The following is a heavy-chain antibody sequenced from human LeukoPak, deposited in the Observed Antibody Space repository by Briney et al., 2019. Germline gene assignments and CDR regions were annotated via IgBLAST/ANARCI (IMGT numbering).Heavy chain of an antibody. V-gene: IGHV4-4*07. D-gene: IGHD4-23*01. CDR1: GGSISSYY. CDR2: IYTSGST. CDR3: GVSHDNGRNSSDV. Sequence: PSETLSLTCTVSGGSISSYYWSWIRQPAGKGLEWIGRIYTSGSTNYNPSLKSRVTMSVDTSKNQFSLKLRSVTATDTAVYYCGVSHDNGRNSSDVWGQGALVTVSS. J-gene: IGHJ4*02.